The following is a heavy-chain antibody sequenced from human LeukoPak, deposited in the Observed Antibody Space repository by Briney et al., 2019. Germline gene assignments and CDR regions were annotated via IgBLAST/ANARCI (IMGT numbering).Heavy chain of an antibody. CDR2: INHSGST. D-gene: IGHD6-13*01. V-gene: IGHV4-34*01. J-gene: IGHJ4*02. CDR1: GGSFSGYY. CDR3: ARGRGYSSSWFFR. Sequence: PSETLSLTCAVYGGSFSGYYWSWIRQPPGEGLEWIGEINHSGSTNYNPSLKSRVTISVDTSKNQFSLKLSSVTAADTAVYYCARGRGYSSSWFFRWGQGTLVTVSS.